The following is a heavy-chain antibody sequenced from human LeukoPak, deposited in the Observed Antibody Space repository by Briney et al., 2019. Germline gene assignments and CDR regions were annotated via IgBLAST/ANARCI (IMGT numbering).Heavy chain of an antibody. J-gene: IGHJ4*02. CDR3: ARDIRGNIVVVPAAMIGY. V-gene: IGHV3-74*03. D-gene: IGHD2-2*01. CDR2: INSDGSST. CDR1: GFTFSNYW. Sequence: GGSLRLSCAASGFTFSNYWIHWVRQAPGKGLVWVSHINSDGSSTTYADSVKGRFTISRDNAKNTLYLQMNSLRAEDTAVYYCARDIRGNIVVVPAAMIGYWGQGTLVTVSS.